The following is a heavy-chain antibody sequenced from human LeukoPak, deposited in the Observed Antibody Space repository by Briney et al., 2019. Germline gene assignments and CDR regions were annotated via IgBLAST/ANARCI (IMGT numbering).Heavy chain of an antibody. CDR3: ARVSDILTGSRYDYYFDY. J-gene: IGHJ4*02. CDR1: GGTFSSYA. D-gene: IGHD3-9*01. CDR2: IIPIFGTA. V-gene: IGHV1-69*05. Sequence: SVKVSCKASGGTFSSYAISWVRQAPGQELEWMGRIIPIFGTANYAQKFQGRVTITTDESTSTAYMELSSLRSEDTAVYYCARVSDILTGSRYDYYFDYWGQGTLVTVSS.